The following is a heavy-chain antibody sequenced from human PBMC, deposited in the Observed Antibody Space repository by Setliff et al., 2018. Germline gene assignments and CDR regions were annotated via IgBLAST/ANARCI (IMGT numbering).Heavy chain of an antibody. CDR2: IYYTGSA. J-gene: IGHJ4*02. CDR1: GASIRSSSYY. CDR3: ARSNMGNYFDSSGQTQYYFDY. Sequence: SETLSLTCTVSGASIRSSSYYWGWIRQPPGKGLEWIGSIYYTGSADYNPSLKSRVTLSVDTSKNQFSLKLTSVTAADTAVYYCARSNMGNYFDSSGQTQYYFDYWGQGTLVTVSS. D-gene: IGHD3-22*01. V-gene: IGHV4-39*01.